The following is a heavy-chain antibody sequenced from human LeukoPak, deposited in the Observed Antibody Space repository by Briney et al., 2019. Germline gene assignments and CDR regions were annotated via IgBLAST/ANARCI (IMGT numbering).Heavy chain of an antibody. V-gene: IGHV3-64*01. CDR3: ARVVRGDGYSIDAFDI. J-gene: IGHJ3*02. D-gene: IGHD5-24*01. CDR1: GFTFSSYG. CDR2: ISSNGGST. Sequence: PGGSLRLSCAASGFTFSSYGMHWVRQAPGKVLEYVSAISSNGGSTYYANSVKGRFTISRDNSKNTLYLQMGSLRAEDMAVYYCARVVRGDGYSIDAFDIWGQGTMVTVSS.